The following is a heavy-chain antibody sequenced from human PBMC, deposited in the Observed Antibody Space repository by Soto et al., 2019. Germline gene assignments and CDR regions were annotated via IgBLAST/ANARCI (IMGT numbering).Heavy chain of an antibody. CDR1: GFTFSNYD. CDR3: ARYCSGGSCYAAFDI. J-gene: IGHJ3*02. D-gene: IGHD2-15*01. CDR2: IGTAGDT. Sequence: EVQLVESGGGLVQPGGSLRLSCAASGFTFSNYDMHWVRQATGKGLEWVSAIGTAGDTYYPGSVKGRFTISRENAKNSLYLQMNSLRAGDTAVYYCARYCSGGSCYAAFDIWGQGTMVTVSS. V-gene: IGHV3-13*04.